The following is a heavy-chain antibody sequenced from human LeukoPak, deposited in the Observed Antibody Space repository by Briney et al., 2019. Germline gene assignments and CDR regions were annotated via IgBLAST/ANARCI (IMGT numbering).Heavy chain of an antibody. V-gene: IGHV1-3*01. Sequence: GGSLRLSCAASGYTFTSYAMHWVRQAPGQRLEWMGWINAGNGNTKYSQKFQGRVTITRDTSASTAYMELSSLRSEDTAVYYCAREMRIVGATASDGMDVWGQGTTVTVSS. D-gene: IGHD1-26*01. CDR2: INAGNGNT. CDR3: AREMRIVGATASDGMDV. CDR1: GYTFTSYA. J-gene: IGHJ6*02.